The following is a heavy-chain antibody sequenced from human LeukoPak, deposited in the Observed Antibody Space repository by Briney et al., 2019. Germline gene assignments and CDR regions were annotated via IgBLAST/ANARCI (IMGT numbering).Heavy chain of an antibody. CDR1: GFTFSNYA. J-gene: IGHJ4*02. V-gene: IGHV3-23*01. Sequence: GGSLRLSCAASGFTFSNYAMSWVRQAPGKGLEWVSAISGGGDSTYYTDSVRGRFAISRDNSKNTLYLQMNSLRAGDTAVYYCPKDLHDSGPFWGQGTLVTVSS. CDR3: PKDLHDSGPF. CDR2: ISGGGDST. D-gene: IGHD4-17*01.